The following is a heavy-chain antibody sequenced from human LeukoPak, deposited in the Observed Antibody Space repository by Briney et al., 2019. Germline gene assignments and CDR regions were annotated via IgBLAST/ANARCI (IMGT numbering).Heavy chain of an antibody. CDR2: IIPILGIA. CDR3: ARGSGQAVDFWFDP. V-gene: IGHV1-69*02. CDR1: GGTFSSYT. D-gene: IGHD3/OR15-3a*01. Sequence: SVKVSCKASGGTFSSYTISWVRQAPGHGLEWMGRIIPILGIANYAQKFQGRVTITADKSTSTAYMELSSLRSEDTAVYYCARGSGQAVDFWFDPWGQGTLVTVSS. J-gene: IGHJ5*02.